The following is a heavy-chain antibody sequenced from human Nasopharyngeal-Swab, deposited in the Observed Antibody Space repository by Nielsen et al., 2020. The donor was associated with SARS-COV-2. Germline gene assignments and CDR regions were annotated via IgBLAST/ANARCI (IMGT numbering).Heavy chain of an antibody. Sequence: VRQAPGKGLEWVSSISSSSSYIYYADSVKGRFTISRDNAKNSLYLQMSSLRAEDTAVYYCARPFRKGAFDIWGQGTMVTVSS. V-gene: IGHV3-21*01. CDR2: ISSSSSYI. CDR3: ARPFRKGAFDI. J-gene: IGHJ3*02.